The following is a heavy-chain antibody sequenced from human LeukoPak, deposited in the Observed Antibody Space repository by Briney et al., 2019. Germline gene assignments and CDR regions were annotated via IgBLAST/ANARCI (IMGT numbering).Heavy chain of an antibody. CDR3: ASKYNWNLAYDY. J-gene: IGHJ4*02. CDR2: IYYSGST. D-gene: IGHD1-20*01. Sequence: SETPSLTCTVSGGSISSYYWSWIRQPPGKGLEWIGYIYYSGSTNYNPSLKSRVTISVDTSKNQFSLKLSSVTAADTAVYYCASKYNWNLAYDYWGQGTLVTVSS. CDR1: GGSISSYY. V-gene: IGHV4-59*01.